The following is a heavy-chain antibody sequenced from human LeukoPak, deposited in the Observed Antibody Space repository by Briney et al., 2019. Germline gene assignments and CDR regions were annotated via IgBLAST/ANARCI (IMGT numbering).Heavy chain of an antibody. CDR2: ISSSGSTI. V-gene: IGHV3-11*01. Sequence: GGSLRLSCAASGFTFSDYYMSWIRQAPGKGLEWVSYISSSGSTIYYADSVKGRFTISRDNAKNSLYLQMNSLRAEDTAVYYCASPTYYYDSSGYADYWGQGTLVTVSS. CDR1: GFTFSDYY. CDR3: ASPTYYYDSSGYADY. J-gene: IGHJ4*02. D-gene: IGHD3-22*01.